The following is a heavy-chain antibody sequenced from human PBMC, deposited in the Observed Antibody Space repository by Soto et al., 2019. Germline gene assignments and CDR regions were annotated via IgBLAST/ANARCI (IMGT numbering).Heavy chain of an antibody. CDR2: IYYSGST. CDR3: DRSIDPEYLFAY. CDR1: GGSISSGGYY. V-gene: IGHV4-30-4*01. Sequence: SETLSLTCTVSGGSISSGGYYLGWIRQPPGKGLEWIGYIYYSGSTYYNPSLKSRVTISVDTSKNQFSLKLSSVTAADTAVYYCDRSIDPEYLFAYWGQGTLVTVSS. J-gene: IGHJ4*02. D-gene: IGHD2-21*01.